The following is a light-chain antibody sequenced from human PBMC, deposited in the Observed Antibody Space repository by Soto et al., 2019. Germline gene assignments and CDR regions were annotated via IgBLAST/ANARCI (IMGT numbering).Light chain of an antibody. CDR3: SSYTGSSTLVV. J-gene: IGLJ2*01. V-gene: IGLV2-14*01. CDR2: EMS. Sequence: QSALTQPASVSGTPGQSITISCTGTSSDVGGYNSVSWYQQLPGKAPKLMIYEMSKRPSGVPHRFSGSKSGTTASLTISGLQAEDEADYYCSSYTGSSTLVVFGGGTKRTVL. CDR1: SSDVGGYNS.